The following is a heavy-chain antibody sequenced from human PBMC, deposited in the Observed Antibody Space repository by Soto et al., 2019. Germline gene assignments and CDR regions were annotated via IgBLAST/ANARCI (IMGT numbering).Heavy chain of an antibody. J-gene: IGHJ6*02. D-gene: IGHD3-10*01. CDR3: AKEAEMSVGYGMDV. Sequence: EVQLVESGGGLVQPGGSLRLSCAASGFTFHNYAMSWVRQAPGKGLEWVSGISGSGTSTYYADSVYGRFTISRDNSINTLHLQMNSLRAEDTAVYYCAKEAEMSVGYGMDVWGQGTTVTVSS. V-gene: IGHV3-23*04. CDR2: ISGSGTST. CDR1: GFTFHNYA.